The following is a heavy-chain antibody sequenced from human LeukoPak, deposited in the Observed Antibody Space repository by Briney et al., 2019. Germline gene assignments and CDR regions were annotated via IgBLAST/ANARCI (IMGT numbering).Heavy chain of an antibody. J-gene: IGHJ4*02. CDR2: IYPGESDT. CDR3: ASLTVYSSGWSHDY. CDR1: GCSFTRNW. V-gene: IGHV5-51*01. Sequence: GGSLQISSKGSGCSFTRNWIGWGRRMPGKGGEGMGIIYPGESDTRYSASFQGEVTISADKSISTAYLQWSSLKASDSAMYYCASLTVYSSGWSHDYWGQGTLVTVSS. D-gene: IGHD6-19*01.